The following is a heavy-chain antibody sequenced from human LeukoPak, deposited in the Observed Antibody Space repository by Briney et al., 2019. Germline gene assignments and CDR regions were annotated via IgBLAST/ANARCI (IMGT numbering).Heavy chain of an antibody. Sequence: GGSLRLSCAASGFTFSNAWMSWVRQAPGKGLEWVGRIKSKTDGGTTDYAAPVKGRFTISRDDSKNTLYLQMNSLKTEDTAVYYCTTVPVVVPAAMDYWGQGTLVTVSS. CDR1: GFTFSNAW. D-gene: IGHD2-2*01. J-gene: IGHJ4*02. CDR3: TTVPVVVPAAMDY. CDR2: IKSKTDGGTT. V-gene: IGHV3-15*01.